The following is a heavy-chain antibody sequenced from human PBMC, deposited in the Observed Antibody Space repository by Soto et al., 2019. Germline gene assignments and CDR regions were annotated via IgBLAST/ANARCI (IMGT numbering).Heavy chain of an antibody. CDR3: AKDRPQCELHLTFES. CDR1: GFKFDDYT. J-gene: IGHJ4*02. Sequence: VHLVESGGVGVQPGGSLRLSCAASGFKFDDYTMFWVRQAPGKGLEWVSLISWDGATTFYADSVKGRFTISRDNNKNSMYLQMSSLKTEDTAVYYCAKDRPQCELHLTFESWGQGTLVTVSS. V-gene: IGHV3-43*01. CDR2: ISWDGATT. D-gene: IGHD1-7*01.